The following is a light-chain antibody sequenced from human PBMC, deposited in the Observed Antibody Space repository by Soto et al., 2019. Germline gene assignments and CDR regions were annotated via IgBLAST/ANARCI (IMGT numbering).Light chain of an antibody. CDR2: KAS. CDR3: QQHTRYWT. CDR1: QSIRMW. V-gene: IGKV1-5*03. Sequence: DIQMTQSPSTLSASVGDRVTITCRASQSIRMWLACYPQKPGKAPNLLIYKASNLQSGVPAWFSGSGSATEFTLTISSLHPDAFATSYFQQHTRYWTFGQGTKLEIK. J-gene: IGKJ1*01.